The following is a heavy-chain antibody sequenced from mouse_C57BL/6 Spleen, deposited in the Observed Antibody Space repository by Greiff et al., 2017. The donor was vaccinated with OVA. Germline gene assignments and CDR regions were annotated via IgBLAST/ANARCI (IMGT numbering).Heavy chain of an antibody. CDR2: INPNNGGT. Sequence: EVKLMESGPELVKPGASVKIPCKASGYTFTDYNMDWVKQSHGKSLEWIGDINPNNGGTIYNQKFKGKATLTVDKSSSTAYMELRSLTSEDTAVYYCAREGAYWGQGTLVTVSA. CDR1: GYTFTDYN. V-gene: IGHV1-18*01. J-gene: IGHJ3*01. CDR3: AREGAY.